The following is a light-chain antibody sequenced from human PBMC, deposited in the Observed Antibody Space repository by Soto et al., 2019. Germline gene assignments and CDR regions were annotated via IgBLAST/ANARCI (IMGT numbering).Light chain of an antibody. Sequence: DIVMTQSPDSLAVSLGERATINCKSSQSVLYSSNNKNYLAWYQQKPGQPPKLLIYWASTRESGVPDRFSGSGSGTDFSLTISSLQAEDVAFYYCQQYYGTLFTFGQGTRLEIK. CDR3: QQYYGTLFT. CDR1: QSVLYSSNNKNY. J-gene: IGKJ5*01. CDR2: WAS. V-gene: IGKV4-1*01.